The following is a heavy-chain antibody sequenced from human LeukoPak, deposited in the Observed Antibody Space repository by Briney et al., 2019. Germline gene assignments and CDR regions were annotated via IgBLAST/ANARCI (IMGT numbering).Heavy chain of an antibody. CDR2: IYSGGST. V-gene: IGHV3-53*01. Sequence: GGSLRLSCAASGFTVSTNYMSWVRQAPGKGLEWVSVIYSGGSTYYADSVKGRFTISRDYSKNTLYLQMNSLRAEDTAVYYCARGRGSYYFDYWGQGTLVTVSS. J-gene: IGHJ4*02. CDR1: GFTVSTNY. CDR3: ARGRGSYYFDY. D-gene: IGHD1-26*01.